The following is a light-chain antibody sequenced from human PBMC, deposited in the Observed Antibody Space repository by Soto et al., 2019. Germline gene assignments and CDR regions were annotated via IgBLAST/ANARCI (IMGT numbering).Light chain of an antibody. CDR3: QQRIHWPT. Sequence: IVLTQCAFTLSVSPAESVTLSCRASQSIXSHVAWYERKPGQAPRLLFYXASNRATGIPARFSGSGSGNDFTITISGLEEEDGAFYYCQQRIHWPTFGQGTKVEI. CDR2: XAS. V-gene: IGKV3-11*01. CDR1: QSIXSH. J-gene: IGKJ1*01.